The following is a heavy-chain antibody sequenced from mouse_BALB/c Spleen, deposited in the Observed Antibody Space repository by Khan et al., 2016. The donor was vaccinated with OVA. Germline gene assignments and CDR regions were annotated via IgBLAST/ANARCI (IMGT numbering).Heavy chain of an antibody. V-gene: IGHV2-2*02. J-gene: IGHJ3*01. CDR2: IWSAGST. D-gene: IGHD2-4*01. Sequence: VQLKQSGPGLVQPSQSLSITCTVSGFSLNNYSVHWVRQSPGNGLEWLGVIWSAGSTDYNAAFISRLTISKDNSRSQVFFKMNSLQPNDTAIYYCARRGYDYGRGALFAYWGQGTLVTVSA. CDR1: GFSLNNYS. CDR3: ARRGYDYGRGALFAY.